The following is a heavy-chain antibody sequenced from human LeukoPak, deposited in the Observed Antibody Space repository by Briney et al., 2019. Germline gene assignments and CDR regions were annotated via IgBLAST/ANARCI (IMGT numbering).Heavy chain of an antibody. Sequence: SEXLSLTCTVSGGSISSSSYYWGWIRQPPGKGLEWIGSIYYSGSTYYNPSLKSRVTISVDTSKNPFSLKLSSVTAADTAVYYSARPGYCSGGSCFNVGWFDPWGQGTLVTVSS. CDR3: ARPGYCSGGSCFNVGWFDP. J-gene: IGHJ5*02. CDR2: IYYSGST. CDR1: GGSISSSSYY. D-gene: IGHD2-15*01. V-gene: IGHV4-39*01.